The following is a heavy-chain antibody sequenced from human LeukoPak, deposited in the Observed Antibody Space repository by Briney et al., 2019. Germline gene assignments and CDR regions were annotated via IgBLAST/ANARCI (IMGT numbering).Heavy chain of an antibody. D-gene: IGHD5-24*01. CDR1: GGSFSGYY. J-gene: IGHJ4*02. CDR3: ARMGDGYNRDY. CDR2: INHSGST. V-gene: IGHV4-34*01. Sequence: PSETLSLTYAVYGGSFSGYYWSWIRQPPGKGLEWIGEINHSGSTNYNPSLKSRVTISVDTSKNQFSLKLSSVTAADTAVYYCARMGDGYNRDYWGQGTLVTVSS.